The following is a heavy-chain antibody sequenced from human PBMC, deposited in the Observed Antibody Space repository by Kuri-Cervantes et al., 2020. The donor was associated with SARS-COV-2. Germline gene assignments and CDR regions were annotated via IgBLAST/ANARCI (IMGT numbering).Heavy chain of an antibody. CDR3: AKTYYDSSGLH. Sequence: GESLKISCAASGFTFSSYGMHWVRQAPGKGLEWVAVISYDGSNKYYADSVKGRFTISRDNSKNTLYLQMNSLRAENTAVYYCAKTYYDSSGLHWGQGTLVTVSS. D-gene: IGHD3-22*01. V-gene: IGHV3-30*18. CDR2: ISYDGSNK. J-gene: IGHJ4*02. CDR1: GFTFSSYG.